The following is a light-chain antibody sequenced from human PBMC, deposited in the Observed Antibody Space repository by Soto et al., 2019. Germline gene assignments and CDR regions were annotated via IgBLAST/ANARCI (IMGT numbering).Light chain of an antibody. CDR1: QSVSSSY. Sequence: LTQTPGTLSFAPGERATLSCRASQSVSSSYLAWYQQKPGQAPRLLIYGASSRATGIPDRFSGSGSGTDFTLTISRLEPEDFAVYYCQQYGSSPKTFGQGAKVAI. CDR2: GAS. CDR3: QQYGSSPKT. V-gene: IGKV3-20*01. J-gene: IGKJ1*01.